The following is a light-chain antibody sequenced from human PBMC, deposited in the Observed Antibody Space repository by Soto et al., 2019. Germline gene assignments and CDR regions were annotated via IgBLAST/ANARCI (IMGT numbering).Light chain of an antibody. J-gene: IGLJ2*01. CDR2: RND. CDR3: AAWDDSVSGIL. Sequence: QSVLSQPPSASGTPGQTVTVSCSGSSTNIGTNYVYWYQHLPATAPKLLIYRNDQRPSGVPDRFAGSKSGTSASLAISGLRSDDEAEYFCAAWDDSVSGILFGGGTKLTVL. CDR1: STNIGTNY. V-gene: IGLV1-47*01.